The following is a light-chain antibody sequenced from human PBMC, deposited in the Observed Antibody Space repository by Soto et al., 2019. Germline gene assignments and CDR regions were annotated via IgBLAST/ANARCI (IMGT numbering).Light chain of an antibody. CDR3: QQYGSSPPT. J-gene: IGKJ1*01. CDR2: GAS. CDR1: QSVSSY. Sequence: EIVITQSPATLSVSPGERATLSLRASQSVSSYLAWYQQKPGQAPRLLIYGASSRATGIPDRFSGSGSGTDFTLTISRLEPEDFAVYYCQQYGSSPPTFGQGTKVDIK. V-gene: IGKV3-20*01.